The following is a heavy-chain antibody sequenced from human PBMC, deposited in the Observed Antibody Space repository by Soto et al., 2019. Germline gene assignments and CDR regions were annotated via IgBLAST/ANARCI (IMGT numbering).Heavy chain of an antibody. CDR3: ARGGNYCGLRV. D-gene: IGHD2-21*01. V-gene: IGHV4-34*01. CDR2: INDSGST. CDR1: GGSLSGYY. Sequence: ASATLSLTCAVYGGSLSGYYWSWIRQPPGKGLEWIGDINDSGSTNYNASLKSRVTISLDTSKNQFSLKLTSVSAADTAVYYCARGGNYCGLRVWGQGTTVTVSS. J-gene: IGHJ6*02.